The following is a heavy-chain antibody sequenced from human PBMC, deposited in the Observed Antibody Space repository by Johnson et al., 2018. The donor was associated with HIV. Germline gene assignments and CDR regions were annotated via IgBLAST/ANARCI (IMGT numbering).Heavy chain of an antibody. J-gene: IGHJ3*02. CDR2: ISYDGSNK. CDR1: GFTFSSYA. D-gene: IGHD5-12*01. V-gene: IGHV3-30*04. CDR3: AKEDPVRGYSGYVDAFDI. Sequence: QVQLVESGGGVVQPGRSLRLSCAASGFTFSSYAMHWVRQAPGKGLEWVAVISYDGSNKYYADSVKGRFTIPRDNSKNTLYLQMNSLRAEETAVYYCAKEDPVRGYSGYVDAFDIWGQGTMVTVSS.